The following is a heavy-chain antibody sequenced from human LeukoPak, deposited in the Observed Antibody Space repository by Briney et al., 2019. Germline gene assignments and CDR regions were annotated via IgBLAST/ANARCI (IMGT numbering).Heavy chain of an antibody. Sequence: ASVKVSCKASGYTFTGYYMHGVRQAPGQGLEWMGWINPNSGGTNYAQKFQGRVTITRDTSISTAYMELSRLRSDDTAVYYCARNTAIVVVPAADYWGQGTLVTVSS. CDR2: INPNSGGT. V-gene: IGHV1-2*02. J-gene: IGHJ4*02. D-gene: IGHD2-2*01. CDR3: ARNTAIVVVPAADY. CDR1: GYTFTGYY.